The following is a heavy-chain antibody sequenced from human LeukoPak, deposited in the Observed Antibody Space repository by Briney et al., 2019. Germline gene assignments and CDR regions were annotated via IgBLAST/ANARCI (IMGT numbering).Heavy chain of an antibody. J-gene: IGHJ4*02. CDR2: IYSGGST. D-gene: IGHD6-13*01. CDR1: GFTVSSNY. Sequence: GGSLRLSCAASGFTVSSNYMSWVRQAPGKGLEWVSVIYSGGSTYYADSVKGRFTISRDNSKNTLYLQMNSLRAEDTAVYYCARVRWSVQAYDYWGQGSLVTVSS. V-gene: IGHV3-53*01. CDR3: ARVRWSVQAYDY.